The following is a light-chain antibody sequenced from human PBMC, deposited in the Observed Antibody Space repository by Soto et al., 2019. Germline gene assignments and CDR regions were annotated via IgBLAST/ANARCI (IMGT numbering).Light chain of an antibody. J-gene: IGLJ3*02. Sequence: QSVLTQPPSVSGTPGQSVTISCSGSSSNIGGQTVSWYQQLPGTAPNLLTYSGHQRPSGVPDRFSASKSGSSASLAISGLQSEDEGDYYCAAWDESLNGQVFGGGTKLTVL. V-gene: IGLV1-44*01. CDR3: AAWDESLNGQV. CDR2: SGH. CDR1: SSNIGGQT.